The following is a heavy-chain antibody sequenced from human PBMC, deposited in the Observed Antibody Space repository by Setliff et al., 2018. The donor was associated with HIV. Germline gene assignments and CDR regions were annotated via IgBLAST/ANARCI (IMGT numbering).Heavy chain of an antibody. V-gene: IGHV4-61*09. D-gene: IGHD5-12*01. J-gene: IGHJ6*03. CDR2: IYSSGTT. Sequence: ASETLSLTCTVSGGSISSGSYYWSWVRQSAGKGLEWIGHIYSSGTTSYNPSLESRVAFSIDTSTNQFSLKMTSVTAADTALYYCVRFDYTIRKGWGASLGIDLTYFYAYYVDVWGKGTTVTVSS. CDR1: GGSISSGSYY. CDR3: VRFDYTIRKGWGASLGIDLTYFYAYYVDV.